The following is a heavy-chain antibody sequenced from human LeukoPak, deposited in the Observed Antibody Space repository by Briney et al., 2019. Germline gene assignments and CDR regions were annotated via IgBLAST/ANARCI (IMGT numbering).Heavy chain of an antibody. Sequence: SQTLSLTCAISGDSVSSNSAAWNWIRQSPSRGLEWLGRTYYRSKWYNDYAVSVKSRITINPDTSKNQFSLQLNSVTPEDTAVYYCARAEEDYYYGSGGYYDGPWFDPWGQGTLVTVSS. J-gene: IGHJ5*02. CDR1: GDSVSSNSAA. V-gene: IGHV6-1*01. D-gene: IGHD3-10*01. CDR2: TYYRSKWYN. CDR3: ARAEEDYYYGSGGYYDGPWFDP.